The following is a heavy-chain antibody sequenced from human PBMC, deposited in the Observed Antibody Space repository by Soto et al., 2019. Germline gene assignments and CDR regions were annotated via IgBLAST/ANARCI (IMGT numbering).Heavy chain of an antibody. CDR1: GDSINSHS. D-gene: IGHD3-10*01. Sequence: ASETLSLTCNVSGDSINSHSWTWIRQPPGKGLEWIGFVYSSGSTNYNPSLKSRVTISVDTSKNQFSLKLSSVTAADTAVYYCARAMVRGVILHWGQGTLVTVSS. CDR2: VYSSGST. CDR3: ARAMVRGVILH. J-gene: IGHJ4*02. V-gene: IGHV4-59*11.